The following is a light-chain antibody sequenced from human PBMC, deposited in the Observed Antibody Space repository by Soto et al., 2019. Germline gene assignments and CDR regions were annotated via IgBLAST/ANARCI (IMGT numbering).Light chain of an antibody. CDR1: QSISSW. J-gene: IGKJ1*01. Sequence: DIQMTRSPSTLSASVGDRVTITCRASQSISSWLAWYQQKPEKAPKLLIYDASSLESGVPSRFSGSGSGTEFTLTISSLQPDDFATYYCQQYNIYSRTFGQGTKVEIK. CDR3: QQYNIYSRT. V-gene: IGKV1-5*01. CDR2: DAS.